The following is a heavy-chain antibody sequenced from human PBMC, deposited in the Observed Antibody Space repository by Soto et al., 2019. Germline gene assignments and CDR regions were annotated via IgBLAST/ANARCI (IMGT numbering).Heavy chain of an antibody. D-gene: IGHD6-13*01. CDR1: GGSISSYY. CDR3: ARVNDGWYRSSWSHYYYGMDV. CDR2: IYYSGST. J-gene: IGHJ6*02. V-gene: IGHV4-59*01. Sequence: QVQLQESGPGLVKPSETLSLTCTVSGGSISSYYWSWIRQPPGKGLEWIGYIYYSGSTNYNPSLNTPVTVSLYTPKXPCXLXPSSVTAADTAVYYCARVNDGWYRSSWSHYYYGMDVWGQGTTVTVSS.